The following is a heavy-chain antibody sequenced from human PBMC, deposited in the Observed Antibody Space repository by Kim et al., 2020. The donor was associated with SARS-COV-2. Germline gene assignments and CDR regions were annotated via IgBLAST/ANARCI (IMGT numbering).Heavy chain of an antibody. Sequence: GGSLRLSCAASGFTFSSYGMHWVRQAPGKGLEWVAVISYDGSNKYYADSVKGRFTISRDNSKNTLYLQMNSLRAEDTAVYYCAKDTANLRRYFDWGADYWGQGTLVTVSS. V-gene: IGHV3-30*18. D-gene: IGHD3-9*01. CDR2: ISYDGSNK. CDR1: GFTFSSYG. J-gene: IGHJ4*02. CDR3: AKDTANLRRYFDWGADY.